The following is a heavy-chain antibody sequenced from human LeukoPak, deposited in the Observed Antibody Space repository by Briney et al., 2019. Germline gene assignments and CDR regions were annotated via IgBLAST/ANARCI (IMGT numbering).Heavy chain of an antibody. CDR2: IYYSGST. D-gene: IGHD2-15*01. J-gene: IGHJ4*02. Sequence: SETLSLTCTVSGGSISSSSYYWGWIRQPPGKGLEWIGSIYYSGSTYYNPSLKSRVTISVDTSKNQFSLKLSSVTAADTAVYYCAQGVVAARVYDYWGQGTLVTVSS. V-gene: IGHV4-39*07. CDR3: AQGVVAARVYDY. CDR1: GGSISSSSYY.